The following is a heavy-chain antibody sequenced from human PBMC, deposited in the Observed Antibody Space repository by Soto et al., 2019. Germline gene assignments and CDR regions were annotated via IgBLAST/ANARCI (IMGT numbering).Heavy chain of an antibody. Sequence: PGGSLRLSCAASGFTLSNFGMNWVRQAPGKGLEWVSSITIGNNNIYYADSVKGRFTISRDNTRNSLSLQMNSLRAEDTAVYYCARDRSSTSPDYWGQGTLVTVSS. CDR3: ARDRSSTSPDY. J-gene: IGHJ4*02. CDR2: ITIGNNNI. V-gene: IGHV3-21*01. CDR1: GFTLSNFG.